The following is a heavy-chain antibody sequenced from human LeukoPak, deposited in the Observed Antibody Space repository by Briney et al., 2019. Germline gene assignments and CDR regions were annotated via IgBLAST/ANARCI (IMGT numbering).Heavy chain of an antibody. CDR2: ISSNGGST. J-gene: IGHJ3*02. CDR1: GFTFRNYA. V-gene: IGHV3-64*01. Sequence: GGSLRLSCAASGFTFRNYAMYWVRQAPGRGLEYVSAISSNGGSTSYANSVKDRFTVSRDNSKNTLYLQMGSLRPEDMAVYYCAREGKSIDALDIWGQGTMVTVSS. CDR3: AREGKSIDALDI.